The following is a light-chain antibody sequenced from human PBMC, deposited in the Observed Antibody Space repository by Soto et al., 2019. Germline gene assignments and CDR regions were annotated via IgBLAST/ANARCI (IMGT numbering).Light chain of an antibody. CDR3: QQRYSTPPT. CDR2: SAS. CDR1: RAINNY. V-gene: IGKV1-39*01. J-gene: IGKJ2*01. Sequence: IPMTQSPSSLSASVGDRVTLTCRTSRAINNYVNWYQHHPGRVPKLLISSASILQAGVPSRFSAGGSGTHFALTISNLQPEDVATYYCQQRYSTPPTFGQGTKLEI.